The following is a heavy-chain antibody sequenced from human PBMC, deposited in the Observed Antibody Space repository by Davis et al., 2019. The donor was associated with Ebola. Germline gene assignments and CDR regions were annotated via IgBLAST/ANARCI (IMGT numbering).Heavy chain of an antibody. CDR2: INPNSGGT. CDR1: GYTFTGYY. V-gene: IGHV1-2*04. Sequence: ASVKVSCKASGYTFTGYYMHWVRQAPGQGLEWMGWINPNSGGTNYAQKFQGWVTMTRDTSISTAYMELSRLRSDDTAVYYCARGGETIVVVPAANLFLWFDPWGQGTLVTVSS. CDR3: ARGGETIVVVPAANLFLWFDP. J-gene: IGHJ5*02. D-gene: IGHD2-2*01.